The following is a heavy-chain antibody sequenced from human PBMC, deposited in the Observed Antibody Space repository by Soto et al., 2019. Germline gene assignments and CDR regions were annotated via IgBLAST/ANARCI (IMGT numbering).Heavy chain of an antibody. CDR2: INAGNGNT. J-gene: IGHJ5*02. CDR1: GYTFTSYA. CDR3: AREIIDTAMVAIINWFDP. V-gene: IGHV1-3*01. D-gene: IGHD5-18*01. Sequence: ASVKVSCKASGYTFTSYAMHWVRQAPGQRLEWMGWINAGNGNTKYSQKFQGRVTITRDTSASTAYMELSSLRSEDTAVYYCAREIIDTAMVAIINWFDPWGQGTLVTVSS.